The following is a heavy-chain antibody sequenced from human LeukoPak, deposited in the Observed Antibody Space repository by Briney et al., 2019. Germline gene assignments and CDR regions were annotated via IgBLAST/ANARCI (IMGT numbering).Heavy chain of an antibody. CDR2: ISSSSSYT. CDR1: GFTFSDYY. CDR3: AREAPYYYYGMDV. Sequence: PGGTLRLSSAASGFTFSDYYMSWIRQAPGKGLEWVSYISSSSSYTNYADSVKGRFTISRDNAKNSLYLQMNSLRAEDTAVYYCAREAPYYYYGMDVWGQGTTVTVSS. V-gene: IGHV3-11*06. J-gene: IGHJ6*02.